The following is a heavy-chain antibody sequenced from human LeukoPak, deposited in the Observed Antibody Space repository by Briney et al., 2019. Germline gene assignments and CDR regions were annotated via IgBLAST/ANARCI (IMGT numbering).Heavy chain of an antibody. D-gene: IGHD6-6*01. Sequence: PSETLSLTCTVSGGSISSSSYYWGWIRQPPGKGLEWIGEINHSGSTNYNPSLKSRVTISVDTSKNQFSLKLSSVTAADTAVYYCARHSSSLDWGQGTMVTVSS. CDR3: ARHSSSLD. CDR2: INHSGST. J-gene: IGHJ3*01. CDR1: GGSISSSSYY. V-gene: IGHV4-39*07.